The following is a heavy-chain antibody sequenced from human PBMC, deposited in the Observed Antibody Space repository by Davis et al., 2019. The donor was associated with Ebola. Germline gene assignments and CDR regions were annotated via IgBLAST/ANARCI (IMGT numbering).Heavy chain of an antibody. J-gene: IGHJ4*02. CDR1: GFTFSSYS. V-gene: IGHV3-21*04. CDR3: AKVGIAGEFDY. CDR2: ISSSSSYI. Sequence: GGSLRLSCAASGFTFSSYSMNWVRQAPGKGLEWVSSISSSSSYIYYADSVKGRFTISRDNAKNSLYLQMNSLRAEDTALYYCAKVGIAGEFDYWGQGTLVTVSS. D-gene: IGHD6-13*01.